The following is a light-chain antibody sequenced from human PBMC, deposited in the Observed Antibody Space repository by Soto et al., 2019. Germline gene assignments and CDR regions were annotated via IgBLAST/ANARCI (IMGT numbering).Light chain of an antibody. V-gene: IGLV2-11*01. CDR1: SSDVGGYTY. CDR3: CSYAGRYTYV. CDR2: DVS. Sequence: QSALTQPRSVSGSPGQSVSISCTGTSSDVGGYTYVSWYQQHPGKAPKVMIYDVSKRPSGVPDRFSGSKSGNTAPLTIAGLQSEDEADYYCCSYAGRYTYVFGTGTKLTVL. J-gene: IGLJ1*01.